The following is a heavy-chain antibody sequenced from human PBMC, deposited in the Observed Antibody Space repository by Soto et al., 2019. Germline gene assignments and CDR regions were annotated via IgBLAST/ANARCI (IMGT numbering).Heavy chain of an antibody. CDR2: IQDGGSI. D-gene: IGHD3-16*01. CDR1: GFTVSNNY. V-gene: IGHV3-66*01. J-gene: IGHJ4*02. Sequence: EVLLEESGGGFVQPGGSLRLSCAPSGFTVSNNYMTGVRQPPGKGLEWVAVIQDGGSISYADSVSDRFTISRDNSKNTVFLEMNNLRPEDTAVYFCARGEGSGSNALGHWGQGTLVTVSS. CDR3: ARGEGSGSNALGH.